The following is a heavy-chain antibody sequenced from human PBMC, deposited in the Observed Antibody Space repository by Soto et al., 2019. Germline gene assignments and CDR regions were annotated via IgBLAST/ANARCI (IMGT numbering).Heavy chain of an antibody. D-gene: IGHD2-15*01. Sequence: QVHLVQSGAEVRKPGASVRVSCKTSGYTFTHFDIHWVRQATGQGLELVGWMNPDSGNSDFTQRFQGRVSMTRNASMSTAYMEIHSLTSADTAIYYCARAYHLVPKFWGQGTLVTVSS. V-gene: IGHV1-8*01. CDR3: ARAYHLVPKF. CDR2: MNPDSGNS. CDR1: GYTFTHFD. J-gene: IGHJ4*02.